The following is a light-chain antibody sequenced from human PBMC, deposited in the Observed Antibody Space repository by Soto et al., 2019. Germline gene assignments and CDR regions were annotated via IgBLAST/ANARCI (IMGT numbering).Light chain of an antibody. CDR3: QQYNHWPPLT. V-gene: IGKV3-15*01. J-gene: IGKJ4*01. CDR1: QSVGRN. Sequence: EIVMTHSPATLPVSPGERATLSCRASQSVGRNLAWYQQKPGQAPRLLIYGASTRATGIPARFSGSGSGTEFTLTISSLQSEDFAIYSCQQYNHWPPLTFGGGTKVEIK. CDR2: GAS.